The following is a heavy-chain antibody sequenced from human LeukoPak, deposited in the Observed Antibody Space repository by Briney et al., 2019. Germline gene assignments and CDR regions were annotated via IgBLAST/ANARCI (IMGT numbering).Heavy chain of an antibody. J-gene: IGHJ4*02. CDR2: IIPIFGTT. D-gene: IGHD5-24*01. CDR3: ARVRRDGYNQNYFDY. V-gene: IGHV1-69*05. Sequence: SVKVSCKASGGTFSSYAISWVRQAPGQGLEWMGRIIPIFGTTNYAQKFQGRVTITTDESTSTAYMELSSLRFEDTAVYYCARVRRDGYNQNYFDYWGQGTLVTVSS. CDR1: GGTFSSYA.